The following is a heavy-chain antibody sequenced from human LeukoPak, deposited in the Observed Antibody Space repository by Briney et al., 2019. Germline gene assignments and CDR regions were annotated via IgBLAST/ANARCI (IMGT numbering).Heavy chain of an antibody. CDR2: INSSGDYT. CDR1: GYTFTSHY. J-gene: IGHJ4*02. Sequence: WASVKVSCKASGYTFTSHYMHWVRPAPGQGLEWMGIINSSGDYTSYAQKFQGRVTMTRDTSTSTLYMELSGLRSEDTAVYYCARESDPYYFDYWGQGTLVTVSS. V-gene: IGHV1-46*01. CDR3: ARESDPYYFDY.